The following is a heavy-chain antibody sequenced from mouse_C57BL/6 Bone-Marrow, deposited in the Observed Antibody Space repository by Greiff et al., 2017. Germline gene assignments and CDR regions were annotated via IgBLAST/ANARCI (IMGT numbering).Heavy chain of an antibody. CDR1: GYTFTDYC. CDR3: ACSQLRLRDDIDY. J-gene: IGHJ2*02. CDR2: INPYNGGT. D-gene: IGHD3-2*02. Sequence: EVQLPQSGPVLVKPGASVKMSCKASGYTFTDYCMNWVKQSPGKSLEWIGVINPYNGGTSYTQKFKGKATLTVDKSSSTAYMELNSLTSEDSAVYYCACSQLRLRDDIDYWGQGTSVTVSS. V-gene: IGHV1-19*01.